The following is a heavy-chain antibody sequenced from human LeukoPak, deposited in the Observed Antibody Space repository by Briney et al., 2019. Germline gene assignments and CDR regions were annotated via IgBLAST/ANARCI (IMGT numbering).Heavy chain of an antibody. Sequence: ASVKVSCKASGYTFTGYYIHWVRQAPGQGLEWMGWIDPNSGGTYYAQNFQGRVTMTRDTSISTAYMELSRLRSDDTAVYYCARQSGYDRRFDYWGQGTLVTVSS. V-gene: IGHV1-2*02. CDR2: IDPNSGGT. CDR1: GYTFTGYY. CDR3: ARQSGYDRRFDY. J-gene: IGHJ4*02. D-gene: IGHD5-12*01.